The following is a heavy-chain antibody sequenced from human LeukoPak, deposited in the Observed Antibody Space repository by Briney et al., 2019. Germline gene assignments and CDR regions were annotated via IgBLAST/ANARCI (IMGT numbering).Heavy chain of an antibody. CDR2: ISSSSSYI. D-gene: IGHD2/OR15-2a*01. V-gene: IGHV3-21*01. CDR1: GFTFSSYS. J-gene: IGHJ4*02. CDR3: ASDDFYHVPT. Sequence: GGSLRLSCAASGFTFSSYSMNWVRQAPGKGLEWVSSISSSSSYIYYADSVKGRLTISRDNAKNSLYLQMNSLRAEDTAVYYCASDDFYHVPTGGQGTLVTVSS.